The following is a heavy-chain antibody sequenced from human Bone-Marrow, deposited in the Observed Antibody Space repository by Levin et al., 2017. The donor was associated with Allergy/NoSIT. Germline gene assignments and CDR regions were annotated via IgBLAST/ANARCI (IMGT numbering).Heavy chain of an antibody. CDR1: GFTFSSYG. Sequence: GESLKISCAASGFTFSSYGMHWVRQAPGKGLEWVAVISYDGSNKYYADSVKGRFTISRDNSKNTLYLQMNSLRAEDTAVYYCAKEGSISVDIVATIESYDYGGNSDKDAFDIWGQGTMVTVSS. CDR3: AKEGSISVDIVATIESYDYGGNSDKDAFDI. D-gene: IGHD5-12*01. V-gene: IGHV3-30*18. CDR2: ISYDGSNK. J-gene: IGHJ3*02.